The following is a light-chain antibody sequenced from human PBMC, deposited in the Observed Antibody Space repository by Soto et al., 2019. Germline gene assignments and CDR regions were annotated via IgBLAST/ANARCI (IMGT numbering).Light chain of an antibody. J-gene: IGKJ2*01. Sequence: EIVLTQSPGTLSLSPGERATLSCRASQSVSRTYLGWYQQKPGQAPRLLIYGASSRATGIPDRFSGSGSGTGFTLTISRLEPEDFAVYYCHQYGRSPKAFGQGTRLEL. CDR3: HQYGRSPKA. V-gene: IGKV3-20*01. CDR1: QSVSRTY. CDR2: GAS.